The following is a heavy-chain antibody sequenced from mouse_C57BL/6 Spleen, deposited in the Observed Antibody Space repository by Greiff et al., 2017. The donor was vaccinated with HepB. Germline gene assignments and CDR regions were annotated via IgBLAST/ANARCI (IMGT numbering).Heavy chain of an antibody. Sequence: VQLQQSGAELVKPGASVKMSCTASGFNFTDYYMNWVQQSPEKSLEWIGSINPDDGGTKYTPKFKGKATITVDKSTNTAYLELNSLTSEDTAVYYCARCSEFVSYYAVEDWGKGTTVTVSS. J-gene: IGHJ4*01. CDR2: INPDDGGT. V-gene: IGHV14-2*01. CDR3: ARCSEFVSYYAVED. D-gene: IGHD1-1*01. CDR1: GFNFTDYY.